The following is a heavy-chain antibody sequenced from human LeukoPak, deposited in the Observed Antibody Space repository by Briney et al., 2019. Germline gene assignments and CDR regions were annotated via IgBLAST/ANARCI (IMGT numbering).Heavy chain of an antibody. CDR2: INHSGDI. CDR1: GEYFSGFY. D-gene: IGHD3-3*01. V-gene: IGHV4-34*01. CDR3: ARRDFALFGVITSFDS. Sequence: SETLSLTCGVYGEYFSGFYWRWIRQTPGKGLQWIGEINHSGDINYNPSLESRVTISVDTSKRQFSLRLSSVTAADTAVYYCARRDFALFGVITSFDSWGQGTRVTISS. J-gene: IGHJ4*02.